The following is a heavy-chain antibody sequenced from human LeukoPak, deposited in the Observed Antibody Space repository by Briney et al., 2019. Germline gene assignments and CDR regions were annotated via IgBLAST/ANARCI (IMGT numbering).Heavy chain of an antibody. V-gene: IGHV4-34*01. CDR1: GGSFSGYY. Sequence: PSETLSLTCAAYGGSFSGYYWSWIRQPPGKGLEWIGEINHSGSTNYNPSLKSRVTISVDTSKNQFSLKLSSVTAADTAVYYCARGEYDILTGYYLFDYWGQGTLVTVSS. CDR3: ARGEYDILTGYYLFDY. J-gene: IGHJ4*02. D-gene: IGHD3-9*01. CDR2: INHSGST.